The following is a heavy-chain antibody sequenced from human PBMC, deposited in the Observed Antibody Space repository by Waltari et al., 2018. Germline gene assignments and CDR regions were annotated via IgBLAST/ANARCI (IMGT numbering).Heavy chain of an antibody. J-gene: IGHJ6*02. CDR2: IIPIFGTA. V-gene: IGHV1-69*01. Sequence: QVQLVQSGAEVKKPGSSVKVSCKASGGTFSSYAISWVRQAPGQGLEWMGGIIPIFGTANYAQKFQGRVTITADESTSTAYMELSSLRSEDTAVYYCAVKRDVVVPAATPYYGMDVWGQGTTVTVSS. CDR1: GGTFSSYA. CDR3: AVKRDVVVPAATPYYGMDV. D-gene: IGHD2-2*01.